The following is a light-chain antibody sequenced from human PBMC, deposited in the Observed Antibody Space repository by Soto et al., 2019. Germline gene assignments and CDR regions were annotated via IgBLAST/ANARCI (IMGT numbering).Light chain of an antibody. V-gene: IGLV1-44*01. CDR2: RTD. Sequence: QSVLTQPHSVSVTPGQRVTISCSGSSSNIGTNTVHWFQQLPGTAPKVLIYRTDQRPSGVPERFSGSKSGTSASLAIIELQSEDEADYYCAAWDDSLNGHVFGTGTKVTVL. CDR1: SSNIGTNT. J-gene: IGLJ1*01. CDR3: AAWDDSLNGHV.